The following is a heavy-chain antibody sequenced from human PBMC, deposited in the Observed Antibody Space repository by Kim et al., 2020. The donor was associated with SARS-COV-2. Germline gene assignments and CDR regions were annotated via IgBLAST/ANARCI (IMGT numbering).Heavy chain of an antibody. Sequence: GGSLRLSCAASGFTFSSYEMNWVRQAPGKGLEWVSYISSSGSTIYYADSVKGRFTISRDNAKNSLYLQMNSLRAEDTAVYYCARDPYSSSYNYYGMDVWGQAATVTASS. CDR3: ARDPYSSSYNYYGMDV. J-gene: IGHJ6*02. D-gene: IGHD6-13*01. V-gene: IGHV3-48*03. CDR2: ISSSGSTI. CDR1: GFTFSSYE.